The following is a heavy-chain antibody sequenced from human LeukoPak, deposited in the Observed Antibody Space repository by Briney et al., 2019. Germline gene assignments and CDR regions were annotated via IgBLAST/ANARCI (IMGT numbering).Heavy chain of an antibody. CDR3: ARSIAARALDY. V-gene: IGHV1-69*06. J-gene: IGHJ4*02. D-gene: IGHD6-6*01. Sequence: GASVKVSCKASGYTFTGYYMHWVRQAPGQGLEWMGGIIPIFGTANYAQKFQGRVTITADKSTSTAYMELSSLRSEDTAVYYCARSIAARALDYWGQGTLVTVSS. CDR2: IIPIFGTA. CDR1: GYTFTGYY.